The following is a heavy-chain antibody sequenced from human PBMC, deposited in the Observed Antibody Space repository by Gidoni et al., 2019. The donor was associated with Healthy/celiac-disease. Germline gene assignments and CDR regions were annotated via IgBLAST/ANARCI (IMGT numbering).Heavy chain of an antibody. CDR3: AKLQYPEDYFDY. Sequence: QVQLVESGGGVVQPGRSLRLSCAASGFTFRSYGMHWVRQAPGKGLEWVAVISYDGSNKYYADSVKGRFTISRDNSKNTLYLQMNSLRAEDTAVYYCAKLQYPEDYFDYWGQGTLVTVSS. V-gene: IGHV3-30*18. CDR2: ISYDGSNK. CDR1: GFTFRSYG. J-gene: IGHJ4*02. D-gene: IGHD4-4*01.